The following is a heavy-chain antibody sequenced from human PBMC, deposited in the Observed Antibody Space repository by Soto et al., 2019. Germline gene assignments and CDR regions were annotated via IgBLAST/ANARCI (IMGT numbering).Heavy chain of an antibody. J-gene: IGHJ4*02. CDR3: ARDAVAAAGTGLGGLDY. Sequence: QVQLQESGPGLVKPSETLSLTCTVSGGSISSYYWSWIRQPPGKGLEWVGYIYYSGSTNYNPSLKRRVTISVDTSKNQFPLKLSSVTAADTAVYYCARDAVAAAGTGLGGLDYWGQGTLVTVSS. CDR1: GGSISSYY. D-gene: IGHD6-13*01. CDR2: IYYSGST. V-gene: IGHV4-59*01.